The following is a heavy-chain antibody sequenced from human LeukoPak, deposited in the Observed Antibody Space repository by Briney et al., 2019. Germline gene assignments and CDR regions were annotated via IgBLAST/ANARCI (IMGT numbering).Heavy chain of an antibody. CDR3: ARLGVTVVVVAATQTGFDY. J-gene: IGHJ4*02. CDR1: GYSFTSYW. V-gene: IGHV5-51*01. CDR2: IYPGDSDT. D-gene: IGHD2-15*01. Sequence: GESLKISCKGSGYSFTSYWIGWVRQMPGKGLEWMGIIYPGDSDTRYSPSFQGQVTISADKSISTAYLQWSSLKASDTAMYYCARLGVTVVVVAATQTGFDYWGQGTLVTVSS.